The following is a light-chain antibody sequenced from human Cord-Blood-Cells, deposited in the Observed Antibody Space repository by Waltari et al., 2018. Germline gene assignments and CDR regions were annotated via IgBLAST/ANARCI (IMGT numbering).Light chain of an antibody. J-gene: IGLJ3*02. CDR1: RGSIASNY. Sequence: NFMLTHPHSVSESPGETVTIPCTRSRGSIASNYGQGYQQRPGSSPTTVIYEDNQTPSGVPDRFSGSSDSSSSSASLTISGLKTEDEADDYCQSYDSSNRVFGGGTKLTVL. CDR2: EDN. CDR3: QSYDSSNRV. V-gene: IGLV6-57*01.